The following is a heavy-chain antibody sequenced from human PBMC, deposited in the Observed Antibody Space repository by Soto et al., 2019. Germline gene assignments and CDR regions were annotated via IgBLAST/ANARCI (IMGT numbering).Heavy chain of an antibody. Sequence: QVQLVQSGADVKKPGASVKVSCKTSGYTFSGYFMHWLRQAPGQGLEWMGWMNPNSGGTDYAQNFQGRVSMAWDTSISTAYMESRRLRSDDTARYYCARAYYSSSWRVVEYWGQGTLVTVSS. CDR1: GYTFSGYF. J-gene: IGHJ4*02. CDR3: ARAYYSSSWRVVEY. CDR2: MNPNSGGT. V-gene: IGHV1-2*02. D-gene: IGHD6-13*01.